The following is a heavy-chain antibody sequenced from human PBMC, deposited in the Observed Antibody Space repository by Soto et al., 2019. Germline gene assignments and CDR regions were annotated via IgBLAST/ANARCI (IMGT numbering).Heavy chain of an antibody. CDR1: GGTFSSYA. Sequence: GASVKVSCKASGGTFSSYAISWVRQAPGQGLEWMGGIIPIFGTANYAQKFQGRVTITADESTSTAYMKLSSLRSEDTAVYYCARGPGYSSSWLRIFDYWGQGTLVTVSS. J-gene: IGHJ4*02. CDR3: ARGPGYSSSWLRIFDY. CDR2: IIPIFGTA. D-gene: IGHD6-13*01. V-gene: IGHV1-69*13.